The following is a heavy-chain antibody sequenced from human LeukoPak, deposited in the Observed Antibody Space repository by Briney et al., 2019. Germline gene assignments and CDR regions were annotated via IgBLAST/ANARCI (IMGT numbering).Heavy chain of an antibody. CDR3: ARGWDTAMVSSKHFDY. D-gene: IGHD5-18*01. CDR1: GFTFSSYS. Sequence: GGSLRLSCAASGFTFSSYSMNWVRQAPGKGLEWVSYISSSSSTIYYADSVEGRFTISRDNAKNSLYLQMNSLRAEDTAVYYCARGWDTAMVSSKHFDYWGQGTLVTVSS. V-gene: IGHV3-48*01. J-gene: IGHJ4*02. CDR2: ISSSSSTI.